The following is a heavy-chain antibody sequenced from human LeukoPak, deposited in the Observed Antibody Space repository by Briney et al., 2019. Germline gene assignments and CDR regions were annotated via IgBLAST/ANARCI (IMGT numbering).Heavy chain of an antibody. V-gene: IGHV4-4*07. Sequence: SETLSLTCTVSGDSISNNYWSWIRQPAGKGLEWIGRFYSSGNTNYNPSLKSRVSMSADTSKNQFSLKLSSVTAADTAVYYCARGSRSVDFDYWGQGTLVTVPS. D-gene: IGHD2-15*01. J-gene: IGHJ4*02. CDR1: GDSISNNY. CDR2: FYSSGNT. CDR3: ARGSRSVDFDY.